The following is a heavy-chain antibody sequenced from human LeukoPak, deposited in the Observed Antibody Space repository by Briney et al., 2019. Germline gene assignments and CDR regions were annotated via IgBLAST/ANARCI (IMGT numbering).Heavy chain of an antibody. CDR1: GGSMSPFY. V-gene: IGHV4-59*08. CDR2: FYYSGGT. Sequence: SETLSLTCTVSGGSMSPFYWSWIRQSPGKGVERIGSFYYSGGTNYNPSLKSRVTISVDTSKNQFSLELSSVTAADTAVYYCAVNSTKHTFDIWGQGTMVTVSS. CDR3: AVNSTKHTFDI. J-gene: IGHJ3*02. D-gene: IGHD1-1*01.